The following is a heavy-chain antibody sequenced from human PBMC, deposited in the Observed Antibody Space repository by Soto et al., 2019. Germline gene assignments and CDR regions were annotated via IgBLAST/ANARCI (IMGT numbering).Heavy chain of an antibody. Sequence: PGGSLRLSCAASGFTFSSYAMHWVRQAPGKGLEWVAVISYDGSNKYYADSVKGRFTISRDNSKNTLYLQMNSLRAEDTAVYYCARASSNTNFQHWGQGTLVT. CDR3: ARASSNTNFQH. D-gene: IGHD3-3*02. CDR2: ISYDGSNK. V-gene: IGHV3-30-3*01. CDR1: GFTFSSYA. J-gene: IGHJ1*01.